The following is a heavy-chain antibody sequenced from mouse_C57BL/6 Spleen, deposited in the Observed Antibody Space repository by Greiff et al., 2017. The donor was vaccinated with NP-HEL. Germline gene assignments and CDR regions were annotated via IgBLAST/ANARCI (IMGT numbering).Heavy chain of an antibody. V-gene: IGHV1-64*01. CDR1: GYTFTSYW. CDR2: IHPNSGST. Sequence: QVQLKQPGAELVKPGASVKLSCKASGYTFTSYWMHWVKQRPGQGLEWIGMIHPNSGSTNYNEKFKSKATLTVDKSSSTAYMQLSSLTSEDSAVYYCARAEGYYGSKGYFDVWGTGTTVTVSS. D-gene: IGHD1-1*01. J-gene: IGHJ1*03. CDR3: ARAEGYYGSKGYFDV.